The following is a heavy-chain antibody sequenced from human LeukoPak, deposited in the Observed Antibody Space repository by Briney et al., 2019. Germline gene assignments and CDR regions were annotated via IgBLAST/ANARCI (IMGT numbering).Heavy chain of an antibody. V-gene: IGHV4-59*08. J-gene: IGHJ2*01. Sequence: PSETLSLTCTVSGGSISSYYWSWIRQPPGKGLEWIGYIYYSGSTNNNPSLKSRVTISVDTSKNQFSLKLSSVTAADTAVYYCAKWGRQYYYFDLWGRGTLVTVSS. CDR1: GGSISSYY. CDR2: IYYSGST. D-gene: IGHD2/OR15-2a*01. CDR3: AKWGRQYYYFDL.